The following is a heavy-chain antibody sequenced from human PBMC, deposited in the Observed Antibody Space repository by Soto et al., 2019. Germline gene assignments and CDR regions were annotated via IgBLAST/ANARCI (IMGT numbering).Heavy chain of an antibody. Sequence: GGSLRLSCAASGFTFSSYGMHWVRQAPGKGLEWVAVISYDGSNKYYADSVKGRFTISRDNSKNTLYLQMNSLRAEDTAVYYCAKSLDYTLTYFDYWGQGTLVTVSS. J-gene: IGHJ4*02. CDR3: AKSLDYTLTYFDY. CDR2: ISYDGSNK. V-gene: IGHV3-30*18. D-gene: IGHD4-4*01. CDR1: GFTFSSYG.